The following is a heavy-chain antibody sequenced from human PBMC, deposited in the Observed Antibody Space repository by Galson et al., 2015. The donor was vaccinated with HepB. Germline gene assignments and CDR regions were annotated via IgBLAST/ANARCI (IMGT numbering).Heavy chain of an antibody. CDR1: GDSISRYF. CDR3: ASAMPSTMSAYDY. J-gene: IGHJ4*02. CDR2: IYYTGIT. D-gene: IGHD3-10*02. V-gene: IGHV4-59*01. Sequence: SETLSLTCTISGDSISRYFCSWIRQAPGKTLEWLGHIYYTGITTYSPSLKSRVTISVDTSKNQFSLKLRSVTAADTAVYYCASAMPSTMSAYDYWGQGTLVSVSS.